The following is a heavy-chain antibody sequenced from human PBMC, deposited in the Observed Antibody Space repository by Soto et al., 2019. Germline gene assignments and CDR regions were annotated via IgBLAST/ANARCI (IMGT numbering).Heavy chain of an antibody. Sequence: PSETLSLTCTVSGGSISSGDYYWSWIRQPPGKGLEWIGYIYYSGSTYYNPSLKSRVTISVDTSKNQFSLKLSSVTAADTAVYYCARDTNYDFWSGYHLFDYWGQGTLVTV. J-gene: IGHJ4*02. D-gene: IGHD3-3*01. CDR1: GGSISSGDYY. V-gene: IGHV4-30-4*01. CDR2: IYYSGST. CDR3: ARDTNYDFWSGYHLFDY.